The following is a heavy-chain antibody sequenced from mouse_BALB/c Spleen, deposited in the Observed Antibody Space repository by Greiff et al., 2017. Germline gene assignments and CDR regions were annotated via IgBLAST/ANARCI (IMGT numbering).Heavy chain of an antibody. D-gene: IGHD2-14*01. J-gene: IGHJ2*01. Sequence: QVQLQQPGAELVKPGASVKLSCKASGYTFTSYWMHWVKQRPGQGLEWIGEINPSNGRTNYNEKFKHKATLTVDNSSSRAYMQLSSLTSEDSAGYYCARGYRRDYCDYRGQGTTLTVSS. CDR2: INPSNGRT. CDR3: ARGYRRDYCDY. V-gene: IGHV1S81*02. CDR1: GYTFTSYW.